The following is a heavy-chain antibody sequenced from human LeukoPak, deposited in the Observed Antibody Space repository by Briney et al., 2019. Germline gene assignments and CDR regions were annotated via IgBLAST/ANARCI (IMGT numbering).Heavy chain of an antibody. V-gene: IGHV4-30-2*01. D-gene: IGHD2-2*01. J-gene: IGHJ3*02. Sequence: SETLSLTCTVSGGSISSGGYYWSWIRQPPGKGLEWIGYIYHSGSTYYNPSLKSRVTISVDRSKNQFSLKLSSVTAADTAVYYCARPSQYCSSTSCTAAFDIWGQGTMVTVSS. CDR1: GGSISSGGYY. CDR3: ARPSQYCSSTSCTAAFDI. CDR2: IYHSGST.